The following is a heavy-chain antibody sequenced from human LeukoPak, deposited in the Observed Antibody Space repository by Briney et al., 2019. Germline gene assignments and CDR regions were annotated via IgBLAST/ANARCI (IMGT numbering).Heavy chain of an antibody. CDR3: AIINHPDGRVY. D-gene: IGHD5-24*01. CDR1: GYPFTTSW. Sequence: GESLKISCQGFGYPFTTSWIGWVRELPGKGLEWTAIIYAGNSDAKYSPSFQGQVSISTDRSISTAYLHWSSLKASDTAIYYCAIINHPDGRVYWGQGTLVTVSS. V-gene: IGHV5-51*01. J-gene: IGHJ4*02. CDR2: IYAGNSDA.